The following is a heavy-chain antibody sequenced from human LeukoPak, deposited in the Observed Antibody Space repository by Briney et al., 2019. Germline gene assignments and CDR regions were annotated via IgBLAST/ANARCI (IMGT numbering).Heavy chain of an antibody. J-gene: IGHJ6*03. CDR3: ARATVVPAMDV. V-gene: IGHV3-21*01. CDR1: GFTFSTHA. CDR2: ISSSSSYI. D-gene: IGHD2-2*01. Sequence: GGSLRLSCVVSGFTFSTHAMKWVRQAPGKGLEWVSSISSSSSYIYYADSVKGRFTISRDNAKNSLYLQMNSLRAEDTAVYYCARATVVPAMDVWGKGTTVTVSS.